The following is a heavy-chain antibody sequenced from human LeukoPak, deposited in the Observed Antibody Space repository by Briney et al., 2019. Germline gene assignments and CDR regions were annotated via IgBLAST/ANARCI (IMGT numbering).Heavy chain of an antibody. CDR3: ARDSSGYYYIDY. J-gene: IGHJ4*02. CDR2: IYYSGST. V-gene: IGHV4-39*07. Sequence: SETLSLTCTVSGGSISSSGYYWGWIRQPPGKGLEWIGSIYYSGSTYYNPSLKSRVTISVDTSKNQFSLKLSSVTAADTAVYYCARDSSGYYYIDYWGQGTLVTVSS. CDR1: GGSISSSGYY. D-gene: IGHD3-22*01.